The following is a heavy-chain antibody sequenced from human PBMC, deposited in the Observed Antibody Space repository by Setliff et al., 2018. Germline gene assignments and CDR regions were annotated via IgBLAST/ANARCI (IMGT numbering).Heavy chain of an antibody. CDR1: GYTFTGYY. CDR3: ARDGDILTTYYIYYYYMDV. D-gene: IGHD3-9*01. Sequence: ASVKVSCKASGYTFTGYYMHWVRQAPGQGLEWMGRINPNSGGTNYAPKFQGRVTMTRDTSISTVYMEVSRLRSDDTAVYFCARDGDILTTYYIYYYYMDVWGKGTTVTVS. CDR2: INPNSGGT. J-gene: IGHJ6*03. V-gene: IGHV1-2*06.